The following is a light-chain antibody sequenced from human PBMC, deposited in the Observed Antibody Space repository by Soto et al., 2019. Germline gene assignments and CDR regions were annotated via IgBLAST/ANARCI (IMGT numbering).Light chain of an antibody. Sequence: EIVLTQSPGTLSLSPGERATLSCSASETVAGSYLAWYQQKPGQAPRLLIHGASTRATGIADSFSGSGYGTDFTLTISTLEPEDFAVYYCQLYGTSPKTFGQGTKVDIK. CDR1: ETVAGSY. CDR2: GAS. CDR3: QLYGTSPKT. J-gene: IGKJ1*01. V-gene: IGKV3-20*01.